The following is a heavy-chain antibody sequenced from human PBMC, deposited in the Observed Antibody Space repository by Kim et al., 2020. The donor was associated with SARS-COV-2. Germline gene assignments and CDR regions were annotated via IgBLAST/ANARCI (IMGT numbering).Heavy chain of an antibody. Sequence: SETLSLTCTVSGGSISSSSYYWGWIRQPPGKGLEWIGSIYYSGSTYYNPSLKSRVTISVDTSKNQFSLKLSSVTAADTAVYYCASLGYSGYDVQAPDYWGQGTLVTVSSGMDVWGQGTTVTVSS. V-gene: IGHV4-39*07. J-gene: IGHJ6*02. CDR3: ASLGYSGYDVQAPDYWGQGTLVTVSSGMDV. CDR2: IYYSGST. D-gene: IGHD5-12*01. CDR1: GGSISSSSYY.